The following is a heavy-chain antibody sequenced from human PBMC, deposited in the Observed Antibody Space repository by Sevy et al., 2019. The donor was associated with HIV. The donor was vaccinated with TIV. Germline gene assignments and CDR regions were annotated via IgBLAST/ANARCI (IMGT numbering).Heavy chain of an antibody. CDR3: ARAHIAAALHTFDP. Sequence: SQSLSLTCAISGDSVSSNSAAWNWIGQSPSRGLEWLGKKYYRSKWYNDYAVTVKTPITIKPDTSTNQLSLQLHSVTPEDTAVYYCARAHIAAALHTFDPWGQGTLVTVSS. V-gene: IGHV6-1*01. CDR2: KYYRSKWYN. D-gene: IGHD6-13*01. J-gene: IGHJ5*02. CDR1: GDSVSSNSAA.